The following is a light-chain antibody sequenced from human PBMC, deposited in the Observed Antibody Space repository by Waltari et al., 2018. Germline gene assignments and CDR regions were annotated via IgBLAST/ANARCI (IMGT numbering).Light chain of an antibody. CDR2: GAS. Sequence: DIQMKPSPSSLPASVGDRDLITCRASHSISSNLNLYQHKRGKAPKLLIYGASSLQSVVPSRFSGSGAGTDFTLTISTLQPEDFATYYCQQSYTTPLTFVGGTRVEIK. CDR3: QQSYTTPLT. CDR1: HSISSN. V-gene: IGKV1-39*01. J-gene: IGKJ4*01.